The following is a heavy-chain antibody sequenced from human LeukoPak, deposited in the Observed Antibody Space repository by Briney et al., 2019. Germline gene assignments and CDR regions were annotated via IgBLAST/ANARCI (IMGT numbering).Heavy chain of an antibody. J-gene: IGHJ3*02. D-gene: IGHD6-13*01. CDR2: IYHSGST. V-gene: IGHV4-38-2*01. Sequence: PSETLPLTCAVSGSSISSGYYWGWIRQPPGTGLEWIGTIYHSGSTYYNPSLKSRVTISVDTSKNQLSLNLSSVTAADTAVYYCASYSSSWHAFDIWGQGTMVTVSS. CDR3: ASYSSSWHAFDI. CDR1: GSSISSGYY.